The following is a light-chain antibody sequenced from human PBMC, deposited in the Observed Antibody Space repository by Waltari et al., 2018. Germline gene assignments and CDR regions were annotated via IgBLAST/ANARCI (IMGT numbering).Light chain of an antibody. CDR2: DAS. CDR3: QQFTSYPLT. J-gene: IGKJ2*01. V-gene: IGKV1-13*02. Sequence: AFQLTQSPSTLSASIGDRVNITCRASQGISSALAWYQRQPGKAPNLLIYDASSLEGGVPSRFSGSGSGTDFTLTISSLQPEDFATYYCQQFTSYPLTFGQGTKLEIK. CDR1: QGISSA.